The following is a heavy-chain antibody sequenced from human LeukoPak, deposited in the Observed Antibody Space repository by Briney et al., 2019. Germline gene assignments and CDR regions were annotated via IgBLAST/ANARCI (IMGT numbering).Heavy chain of an antibody. CDR3: ARGPLIPATAIDNWFDP. CDR1: GGSISTYY. Sequence: SETLSLTCIVSGGSISTYYWNWIRQPPGKGLEWIGYIYHSGSTNYNPSLQSRVTISVDTSKNQFSLNLNSVTAADTAVYYCARGPLIPATAIDNWFDPWGQGTLVTVS. CDR2: IYHSGST. J-gene: IGHJ5*02. V-gene: IGHV4-59*01. D-gene: IGHD2-2*02.